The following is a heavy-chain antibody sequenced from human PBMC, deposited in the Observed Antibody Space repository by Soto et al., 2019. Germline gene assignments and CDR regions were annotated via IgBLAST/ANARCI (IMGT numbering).Heavy chain of an antibody. CDR1: GFTFSTYA. V-gene: IGHV3-23*01. CDR3: ARDPAIYSGKFDYGLDV. Sequence: EVYLLESGGGLVQPGGSLRLSCAASGFTFSTYAMSWVRQAPGKGLEWVSTISDSGGRTYYAASVKGRFTISRDNSKNTLFLLMNSLSAEDTAQYYCARDPAIYSGKFDYGLDVWGQGTTVTVSS. CDR2: ISDSGGRT. J-gene: IGHJ6*02. D-gene: IGHD4-4*01.